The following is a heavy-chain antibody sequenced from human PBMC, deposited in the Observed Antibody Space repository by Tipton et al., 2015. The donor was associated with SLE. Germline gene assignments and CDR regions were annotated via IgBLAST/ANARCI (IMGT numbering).Heavy chain of an antibody. CDR1: GGSISSSSYY. CDR2: IYYSGST. V-gene: IGHV4-39*07. D-gene: IGHD3-10*01. CDR3: ARDGYGSSFGMDV. J-gene: IGHJ6*02. Sequence: TLSLTCTVSGGSISSSSYYWGWIRQPPGKGLEWIGSIYYSGSTYYNPSLKSRVTISVDTSKNQFSLKLSSVTAADTAVYYCARDGYGSSFGMDVWGQGTTVTVSS.